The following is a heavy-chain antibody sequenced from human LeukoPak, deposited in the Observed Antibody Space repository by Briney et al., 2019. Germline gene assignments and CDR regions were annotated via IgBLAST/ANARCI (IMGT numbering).Heavy chain of an antibody. CDR2: IYYSGST. D-gene: IGHD3-22*01. V-gene: IGHV4-39*07. CDR3: ARDSTMIVVPHFDY. J-gene: IGHJ4*02. Sequence: SETLSLTCTVSGGSISSSSYYWGWIRQPPGKGLEWIGSIYYSGSTYYNPSLKSRVTISVDTSKNQFSLKLSSVTAADTAVYYCARDSTMIVVPHFDYWGQGTLVTVSS. CDR1: GGSISSSSYY.